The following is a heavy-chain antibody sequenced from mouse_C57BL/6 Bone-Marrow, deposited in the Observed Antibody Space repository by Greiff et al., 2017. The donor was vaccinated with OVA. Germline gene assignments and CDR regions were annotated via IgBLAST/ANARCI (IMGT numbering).Heavy chain of an antibody. V-gene: IGHV7-1*01. CDR1: GFTFSDFY. CDR2: SRNKANDYTT. CDR3: ARDAITTERYFDV. J-gene: IGHJ1*03. D-gene: IGHD1-1*01. Sequence: EVKLMESGGGLVQSGRSLRLSCATSGFTFSDFYMEWVRQAPGKGLEWIAASRNKANDYTTEYSASVKGRFIVSRDTSQSILYLQMNALRAEDTAIYYCARDAITTERYFDVWGTGTTVTVSS.